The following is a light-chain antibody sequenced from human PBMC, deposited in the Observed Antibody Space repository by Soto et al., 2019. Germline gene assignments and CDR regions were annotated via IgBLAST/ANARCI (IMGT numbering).Light chain of an antibody. V-gene: IGLV2-14*01. Sequence: QSALNQPASVSGSPGQSITISCTATSSDVGGYNYVSWYQQHPGKAPKLMIYDVSNRPSGVSNRFSGSESGNTASLTISGLQAEDEADYYCCSYTSSSTFVFGSGTKLTVL. J-gene: IGLJ1*01. CDR3: CSYTSSSTFV. CDR1: SSDVGGYNY. CDR2: DVS.